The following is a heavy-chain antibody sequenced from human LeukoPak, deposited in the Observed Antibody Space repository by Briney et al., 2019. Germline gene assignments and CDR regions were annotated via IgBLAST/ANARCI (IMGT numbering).Heavy chain of an antibody. CDR2: IYYSGST. CDR1: GGSISSSSYY. Sequence: SETLSLTCTVSGGSISSSSYYWGWIRQPPGKGLEWIGSIYYSGSTYYNPSLKSRVTISVDTSKNQFSLKLSSVAAADTAVHYCARGDPVGLFDDWGQGILVTVSS. D-gene: IGHD1-26*01. J-gene: IGHJ4*02. V-gene: IGHV4-39*07. CDR3: ARGDPVGLFDD.